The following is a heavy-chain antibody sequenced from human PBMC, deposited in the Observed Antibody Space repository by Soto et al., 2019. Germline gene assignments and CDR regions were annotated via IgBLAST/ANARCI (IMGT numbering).Heavy chain of an antibody. J-gene: IGHJ4*02. CDR3: ATLRGLPH. D-gene: IGHD3-16*01. Sequence: EVQLVESGGGLVQPGRSLRLSCAASGFTFSTSIMNWVRQAPGKGLEWISYISSSSSPIYYADSVKGRFTISRDNAKNSLYLQMNSLRDEDTAVYYCATLRGLPHWGQGTLVTVSS. CDR2: ISSSSSPI. CDR1: GFTFSTSI. V-gene: IGHV3-48*02.